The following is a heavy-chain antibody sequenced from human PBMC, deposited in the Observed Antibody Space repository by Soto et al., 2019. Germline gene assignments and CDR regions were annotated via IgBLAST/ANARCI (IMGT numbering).Heavy chain of an antibody. CDR2: INPNSGGT. CDR3: ARDPSAIEQLVQSPFYYYYGMDV. D-gene: IGHD6-13*01. CDR1: GYTFTGYY. J-gene: IGHJ6*02. V-gene: IGHV1-2*04. Sequence: ASVKVSCKASGYTFTGYYMHWVRQAPGQGLEWMGWINPNSGGTNYAQKFQGWVTMTRDTSISTAYMELSRLRSDDTAVYYCARDPSAIEQLVQSPFYYYYGMDVWGQGTTVTVSS.